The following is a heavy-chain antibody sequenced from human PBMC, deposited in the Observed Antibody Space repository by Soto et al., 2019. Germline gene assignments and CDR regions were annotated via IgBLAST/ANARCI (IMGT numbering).Heavy chain of an antibody. CDR1: GGTFSSYA. CDR3: ARVYGSSGWYSYYFDY. D-gene: IGHD6-19*01. Sequence: ASVKVSCKASGGTFSSYAISWVRQAPGQGLEWMGGIIPIFGTANYAQKFQGRVTITADESTSTAYMELSSLRSEDTAVYYCARVYGSSGWYSYYFDYWGQGTLVTVSS. CDR2: IIPIFGTA. J-gene: IGHJ4*02. V-gene: IGHV1-69*13.